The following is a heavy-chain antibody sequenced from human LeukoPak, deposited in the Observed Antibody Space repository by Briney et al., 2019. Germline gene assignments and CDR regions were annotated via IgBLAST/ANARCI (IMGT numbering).Heavy chain of an antibody. CDR1: GFTFSNCV. V-gene: IGHV3-23*01. J-gene: IGHJ6*02. Sequence: GGSLRLSCAASGFTFSNCVISWVRQAPGKGLEWVSGISGSGGSTYYADSVKGRFTISRDNSKNTLYLQMNSLRAEDTAVYYCAKDMAEAWFGEILCYQYGMDVWGQGTTVTVSS. CDR3: AKDMAEAWFGEILCYQYGMDV. D-gene: IGHD3-10*01. CDR2: ISGSGGST.